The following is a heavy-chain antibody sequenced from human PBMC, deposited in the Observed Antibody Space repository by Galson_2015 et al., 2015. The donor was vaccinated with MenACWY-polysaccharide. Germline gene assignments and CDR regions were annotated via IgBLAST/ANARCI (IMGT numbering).Heavy chain of an antibody. CDR3: ARGGFYYFDY. Sequence: ETLSLTCAVYGGSFSGYYWSWIRQPPGKGLEWIGEINHSGSTNYNPSLKSRVTISVDTSKNQFSLKLSSVTAADTAVYYCARGGFYYFDYWGQGTLVTVSS. J-gene: IGHJ4*02. D-gene: IGHD2/OR15-2a*01. CDR1: GGSFSGYY. CDR2: INHSGST. V-gene: IGHV4-34*01.